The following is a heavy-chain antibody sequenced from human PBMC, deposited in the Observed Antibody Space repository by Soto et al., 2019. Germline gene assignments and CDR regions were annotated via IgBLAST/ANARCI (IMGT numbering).Heavy chain of an antibody. CDR2: VYYSGST. CDR3: ARYYNNYSRFYYYTDV. V-gene: IGHV4-39*01. Sequence: SETLSFTCTVSGGSISSSSYYWGWIRQPPGKGLEWIGSVYYSGSTYYNPSLKSRVTMSVDTSNSQFSLELSSVTAADTAMYYCARYYNNYSRFYYYTDVWGKGTTVTVSS. CDR1: GGSISSSSYY. D-gene: IGHD4-4*01. J-gene: IGHJ6*03.